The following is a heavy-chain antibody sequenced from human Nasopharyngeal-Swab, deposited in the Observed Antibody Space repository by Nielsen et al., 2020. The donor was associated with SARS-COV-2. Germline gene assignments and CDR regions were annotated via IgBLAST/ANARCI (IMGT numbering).Heavy chain of an antibody. Sequence: ASLKVSCKVSGYTFTNYGIHWVRQAPGQRLEWMGWITPGPVNTKYSQKFQGRVTISRDTSASTAYMELSSLRSEDTAVYYCARAPGVDYYYYMDVWGNGTTGTVSS. CDR3: ARAPGVDYYYYMDV. CDR2: ITPGPVNT. J-gene: IGHJ6*03. CDR1: GYTFTNYG. V-gene: IGHV1-3*01.